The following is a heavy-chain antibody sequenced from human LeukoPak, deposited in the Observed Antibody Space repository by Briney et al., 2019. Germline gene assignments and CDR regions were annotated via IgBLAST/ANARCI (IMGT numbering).Heavy chain of an antibody. CDR2: IRYDGSNK. V-gene: IGHV3-30*02. J-gene: IGHJ4*02. CDR3: ARATFPEYYFDY. D-gene: IGHD2/OR15-2a*01. CDR1: VFTFRSYG. Sequence: GVSLRLSCAASVFTFRSYGMLCLRQAPGKGRVWVAFIRYDGSNKYYADSVQGRFTISRDNSKNTLYLQMNSLRAEDTAVYYCARATFPEYYFDYWGQGTLVTVSS.